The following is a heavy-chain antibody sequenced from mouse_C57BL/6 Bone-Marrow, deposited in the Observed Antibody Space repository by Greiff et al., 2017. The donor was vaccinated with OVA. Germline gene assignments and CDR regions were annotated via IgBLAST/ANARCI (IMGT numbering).Heavy chain of an antibody. D-gene: IGHD2-1*01. V-gene: IGHV5-9-1*02. CDR2: ISSGGDYI. J-gene: IGHJ4*01. CDR1: GFTFSSYA. CDR3: TRLLDAMDY. Sequence: EVQVVESGEGLVKPGGSLKLSCAASGFTFSSYAMSWVRQTPEKRLEWVAYISSGGDYIYYADTVKGRFTISRDNARNTQYLQMSSLNSEDTAMYYCTRLLDAMDYWGQGTSVTVSS.